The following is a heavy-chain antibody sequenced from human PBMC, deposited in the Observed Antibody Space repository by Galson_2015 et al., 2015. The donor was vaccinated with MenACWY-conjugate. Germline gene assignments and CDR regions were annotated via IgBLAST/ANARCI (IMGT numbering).Heavy chain of an antibody. CDR1: GFTFSTYT. D-gene: IGHD3-10*01. Sequence: SLRLSCAASGFTFSTYTMNWVRQAPGKGLEWVSDISSSSGTIQYADSVKGRFTISRDNAKNSLYLQMNSLRADDTAVYYCARDLPSGTDQFDYWGQGTLVTVSS. J-gene: IGHJ4*02. CDR3: ARDLPSGTDQFDY. CDR2: ISSSSGTI. V-gene: IGHV3-48*04.